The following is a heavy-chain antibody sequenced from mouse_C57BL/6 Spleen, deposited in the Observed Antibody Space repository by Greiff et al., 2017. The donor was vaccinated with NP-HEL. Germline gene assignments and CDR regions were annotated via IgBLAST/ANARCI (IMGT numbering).Heavy chain of an antibody. CDR2: IYPGDGDT. CDR3: ARSPYPYDYDGYYAMDY. Sequence: QVQLQQSGAELVKPGASVKISCKASGYAFSSYWMNWVKQRPGKGLEWIGQIYPGDGDTNYNGKFKGKATLTADKSSSTAYMQLSSLTSEDSAVYFCARSPYPYDYDGYYAMDYWGQGTSVTVSS. D-gene: IGHD2-4*01. CDR1: GYAFSSYW. V-gene: IGHV1-80*01. J-gene: IGHJ4*01.